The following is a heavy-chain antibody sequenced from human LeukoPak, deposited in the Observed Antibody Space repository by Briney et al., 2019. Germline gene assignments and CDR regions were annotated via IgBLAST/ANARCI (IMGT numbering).Heavy chain of an antibody. J-gene: IGHJ6*02. CDR1: GFAFSSYE. V-gene: IGHV3-48*03. CDR3: ARRLPYYGMDV. CDR2: IGGIGSIM. Sequence: GGSLRLSCAASGFAFSSYEIHWVRQAPGKGLEWVSKIGGIGSIMYADSVKGRFTISTDSAKSSVYLQMNSLRAEDTAVYYCARRLPYYGMDVWGQGTTVTVSS.